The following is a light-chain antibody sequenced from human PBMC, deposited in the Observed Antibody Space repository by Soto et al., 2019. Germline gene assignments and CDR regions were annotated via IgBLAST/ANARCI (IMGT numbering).Light chain of an antibody. CDR3: SSYTSSNTEV. J-gene: IGLJ1*01. Sequence: QSVLTQPASVSGSPGQSITISCTGTSSDIGAYNYVSWYQHHPGKAHKLIIYDGSTRPSGVSDRFSASKSGKTASLTISGLQAYNEADYSCSSYTSSNTEVFGTGTKLTVL. CDR1: SSDIGAYNY. CDR2: DGS. V-gene: IGLV2-14*03.